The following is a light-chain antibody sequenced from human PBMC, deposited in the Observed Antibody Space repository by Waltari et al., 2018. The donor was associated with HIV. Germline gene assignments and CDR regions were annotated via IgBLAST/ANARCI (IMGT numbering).Light chain of an antibody. CDR3: GTWDSSLSAGV. CDR1: RPNIGNNY. Sequence: QSVLTQPPSVSAAPGQTVTISRSGCRPNIGNNYVSWYQQPPGTAPKLLIYDNNKRPSGIPDRFSGSKSGTSATLGITGLQTGDEADYYCGTWDSSLSAGVFGGGTKLTVL. J-gene: IGLJ3*02. V-gene: IGLV1-51*01. CDR2: DNN.